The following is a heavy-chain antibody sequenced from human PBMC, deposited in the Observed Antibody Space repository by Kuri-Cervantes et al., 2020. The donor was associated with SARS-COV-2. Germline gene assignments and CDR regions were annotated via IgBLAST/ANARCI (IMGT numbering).Heavy chain of an antibody. Sequence: ASVKVSCKASGYTFTSYYMHWVRQAPGQGLEWMGIINPSGGSTSYAQKFQGRVTMTRDTSTSTAYMELSRLRSDDTAVYYCARVPPVNFGNYAPDYWGQGTLVTVSS. CDR1: GYTFTSYY. CDR3: ARVPPVNFGNYAPDY. V-gene: IGHV1-46*01. CDR2: INPSGGST. D-gene: IGHD1-7*01. J-gene: IGHJ4*02.